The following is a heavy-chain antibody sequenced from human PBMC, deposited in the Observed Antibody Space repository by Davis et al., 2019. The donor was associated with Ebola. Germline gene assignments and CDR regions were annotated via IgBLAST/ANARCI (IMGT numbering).Heavy chain of an antibody. Sequence: GESLKISCEASGFTFSNAWMSWVRQAPGKGLEWVSYISSSSSYTNYADSVKGRFTISRDNAKNSLYLQMNSLRAEDTAVYYCARGWAVAYWGQGTLVTVSS. D-gene: IGHD6-19*01. CDR2: ISSSSSYT. CDR3: ARGWAVAY. CDR1: GFTFSNAW. J-gene: IGHJ4*02. V-gene: IGHV3-11*06.